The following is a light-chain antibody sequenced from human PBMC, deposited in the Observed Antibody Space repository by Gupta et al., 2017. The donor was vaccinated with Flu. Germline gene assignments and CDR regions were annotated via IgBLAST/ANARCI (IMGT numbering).Light chain of an antibody. J-gene: IGKJ2*01. Sequence: EIVLTQSPATLSLSPGERATLSCRASQSVSGNLAWYQQKPGQAPRLLIYDASNRATGIPARFSGSGSGTDFTLTISSLEPEDFAVYYCQQRSNWLYTFGQGTKLEIK. CDR2: DAS. CDR3: QQRSNWLYT. V-gene: IGKV3-11*01. CDR1: QSVSGN.